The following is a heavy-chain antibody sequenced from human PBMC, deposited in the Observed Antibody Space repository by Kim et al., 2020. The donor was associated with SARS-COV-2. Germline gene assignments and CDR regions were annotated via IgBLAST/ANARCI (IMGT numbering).Heavy chain of an antibody. Sequence: GGSLRLSCAASGFTFTNAWMSWVRQAPGKGLEWVGRIKSKTDGGTTDYAAPVQGRFTISRDDSKNTLYLQMNSLKTEDTAVYYCTISMVRGYYYGMDVWGQGTTVTVSS. CDR3: TISMVRGYYYGMDV. D-gene: IGHD3-10*01. CDR1: GFTFTNAW. J-gene: IGHJ6*02. V-gene: IGHV3-15*01. CDR2: IKSKTDGGTT.